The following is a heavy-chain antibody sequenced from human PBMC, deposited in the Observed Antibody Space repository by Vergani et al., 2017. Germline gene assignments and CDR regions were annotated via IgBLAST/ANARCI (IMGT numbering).Heavy chain of an antibody. CDR3: ATVWWFGETNDAFDI. CDR1: GYTFTSYG. Sequence: QVQLVQSGAEVKKPGASVKVSCKASGYTFTSYGISWVRQAPGQGLEWMGWISAYNGNTNYAQKFQGRVTMTEDTSTDTAYMELSSLRSEDTAVYYCATVWWFGETNDAFDIWGQGTMVTVSS. D-gene: IGHD3-10*01. V-gene: IGHV1-18*01. CDR2: ISAYNGNT. J-gene: IGHJ3*02.